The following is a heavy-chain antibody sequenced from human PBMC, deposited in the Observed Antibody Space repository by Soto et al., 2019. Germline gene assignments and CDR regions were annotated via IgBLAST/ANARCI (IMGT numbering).Heavy chain of an antibody. CDR3: ATDPVAGPDAFDI. CDR2: INAGNGKT. V-gene: IGHV1-3*01. CDR1: GYTFTSYA. J-gene: IGHJ3*02. D-gene: IGHD6-19*01. Sequence: ASVKVSCKASGYTFTSYAMHWVRQAPGQRLEWMGWINAGNGKTKYSQKFQGRVTMTRDTSTSTAYMELSSLRSEDTAVYYCATDPVAGPDAFDIWGQGTMVTVSS.